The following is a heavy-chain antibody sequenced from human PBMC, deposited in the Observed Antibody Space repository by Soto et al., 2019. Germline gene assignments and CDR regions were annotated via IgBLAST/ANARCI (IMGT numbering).Heavy chain of an antibody. V-gene: IGHV4-59*08. J-gene: IGHJ6*04. CDR1: GGSTSSYY. CDR3: ARLHQNPPGHLAV. CDR2: IYYSGST. Sequence: SETLSLTCTVSGGSTSSYYWSWIRQPPGKGLEWIGYIYYSGSTNYNPSLKSRVTISVDTSKNQFSLKLSSVTAADTAVYYCARLHQNPPGHLAVWGKGTSVTVSS.